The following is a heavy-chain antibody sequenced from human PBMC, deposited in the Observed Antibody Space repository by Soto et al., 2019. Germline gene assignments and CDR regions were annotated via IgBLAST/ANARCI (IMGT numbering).Heavy chain of an antibody. CDR2: IYYSGST. Sequence: QLQLQESGPGLVKPSETLSLTCTVSGGSISSSSYYWGWIRQPPGKGLEWIGSIYYSGSTYYNPSLKSRVTISVDTSKNQFSLKLSSVTAADTAVYYCARLGLDYYDSIYIWGQGTMVTVSS. CDR3: ARLGLDYYDSIYI. V-gene: IGHV4-39*01. D-gene: IGHD3-22*01. CDR1: GGSISSSSYY. J-gene: IGHJ3*02.